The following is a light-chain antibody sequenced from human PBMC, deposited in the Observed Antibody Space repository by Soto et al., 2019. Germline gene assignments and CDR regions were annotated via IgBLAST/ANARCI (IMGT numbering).Light chain of an antibody. CDR2: GAS. V-gene: IGKV3-20*01. J-gene: IGKJ4*01. Sequence: EIVLTQSPGTLSLSPGERATLSCRASQSISTSHLAWYQQRPGQAPRLLIYGASTRPTGIPDRFSVSGSGTDFTLTISRLEPEDFAVYYCQRYGSSPLTFGGGTKVEIK. CDR3: QRYGSSPLT. CDR1: QSISTSH.